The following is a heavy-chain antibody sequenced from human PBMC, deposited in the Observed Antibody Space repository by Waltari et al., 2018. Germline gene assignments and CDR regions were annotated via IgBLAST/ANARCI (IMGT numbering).Heavy chain of an antibody. CDR1: GFTFSSSW. V-gene: IGHV3-74*01. D-gene: IGHD1-7*01. CDR2: INTDGSST. CDR3: AELSSSAFHI. J-gene: IGHJ3*02. Sequence: EVQLVESGGGLVQPGESLSLSCAASGFTFSSSWMHWVRQAPGKGLAWVSRINTDGSSTSYADSVMGRSTISRDNAKNTLYLQMNSLTVDDTAVYCCAELSSSAFHIWGQGTMVTVSS.